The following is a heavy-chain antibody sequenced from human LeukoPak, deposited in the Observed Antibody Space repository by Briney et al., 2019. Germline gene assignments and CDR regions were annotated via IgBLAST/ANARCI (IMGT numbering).Heavy chain of an antibody. Sequence: GGCLRLSCAASGSTFDDYAMHWVRQAPGKGLEWVSLITWDGGSTYYADSVKGRFTISRDNNKNSLNLQMNSLRPEDTALYYCAKDRIQMGSGTYRRSLGMDVWGKGTTVTVSS. CDR2: ITWDGGST. CDR1: GSTFDDYA. V-gene: IGHV3-43D*04. J-gene: IGHJ6*04. CDR3: AKDRIQMGSGTYRRSLGMDV. D-gene: IGHD3-10*01.